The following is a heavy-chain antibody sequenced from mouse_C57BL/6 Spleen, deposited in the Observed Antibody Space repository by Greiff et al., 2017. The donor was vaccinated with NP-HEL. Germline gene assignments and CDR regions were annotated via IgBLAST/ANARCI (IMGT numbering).Heavy chain of an antibody. Sequence: VQLQQSGAELVRPGTSVKVSCKASGYAFTNYLIEWVKQRPGQGLEWIGVINPGSGGTNYNEKFKGKATLTADKSSSTAYMQLSSLTSEDSAVYFCARAPYYGSSLYFDYWGQGTTLTVSS. J-gene: IGHJ2*01. CDR3: ARAPYYGSSLYFDY. V-gene: IGHV1-54*01. CDR1: GYAFTNYL. D-gene: IGHD1-1*01. CDR2: INPGSGGT.